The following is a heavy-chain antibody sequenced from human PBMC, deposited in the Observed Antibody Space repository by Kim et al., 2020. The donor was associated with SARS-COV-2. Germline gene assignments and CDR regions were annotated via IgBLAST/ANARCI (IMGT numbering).Heavy chain of an antibody. D-gene: IGHD3-10*01. CDR1: GYTFTSYG. V-gene: IGHV1-18*01. CDR3: ARARGGHNYYGSGSYYKNPVDY. J-gene: IGHJ4*02. Sequence: ASVKVSCKASGYTFTSYGISWVRQAPGQGLEWMGWISAYNGNTNYEQKLQGRVTMTTDTSTSTAYMELRSLRSDDTAVYYCARARGGHNYYGSGSYYKNPVDYWGQGTLVTVSS. CDR2: ISAYNGNT.